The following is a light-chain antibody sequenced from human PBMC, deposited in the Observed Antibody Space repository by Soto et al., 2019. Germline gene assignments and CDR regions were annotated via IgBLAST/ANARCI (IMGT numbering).Light chain of an antibody. J-gene: IGKJ5*01. CDR2: DAS. Sequence: ENVLTQSPGTLSLSPGEGATLSCRASQSISSSYLAWYQQKPGQAPRLLIYDASSRATGVPDRFSGSGSGTDFPLTISRLEPGDFAMYYCQQYGSSPITFGQGTRLEIK. CDR1: QSISSSY. CDR3: QQYGSSPIT. V-gene: IGKV3-20*01.